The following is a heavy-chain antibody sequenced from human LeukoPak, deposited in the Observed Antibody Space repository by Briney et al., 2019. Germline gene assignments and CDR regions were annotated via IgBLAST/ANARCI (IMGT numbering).Heavy chain of an antibody. CDR1: GFTFSCCG. J-gene: IGHJ4*02. CDR3: AKDRYSYGERYKSIDY. CDR2: ISFDGSNE. D-gene: IGHD5-18*01. V-gene: IGHV3-30*18. Sequence: PGGSLRLSCAASGFTFSCCGMHWVRQAPGKGLEWVALISFDGSNEYYADSVKGRFTISRDNSKNTLYLQMNSLRTEDMAVYYCAKDRYSYGERYKSIDYWGQGTLVTVSS.